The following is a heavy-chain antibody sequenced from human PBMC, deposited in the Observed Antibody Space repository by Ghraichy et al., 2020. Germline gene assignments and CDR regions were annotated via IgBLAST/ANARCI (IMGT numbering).Heavy chain of an antibody. CDR3: ARPDTAMVTSAFDI. CDR1: GYSFTSYW. CDR2: IYPGDSDT. D-gene: IGHD5-18*01. J-gene: IGHJ3*02. Sequence: GGSLNLSCKGSGYSFTSYWIGWVRQMPGKGLEWMGIIYPGDSDTRYSPSFQGQVTISADKSISTAYLQWSSLKASDTAMYYCARPDTAMVTSAFDIWGQGTMVTVSS. V-gene: IGHV5-51*01.